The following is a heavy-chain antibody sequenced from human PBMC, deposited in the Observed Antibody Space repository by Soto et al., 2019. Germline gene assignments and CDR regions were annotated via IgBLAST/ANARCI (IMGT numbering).Heavy chain of an antibody. Sequence: SETLSLTCTVSGGSISSSSYYWGWIRQPPGKGLEWIGSIYYSGSTNYNPSLKSRVTISVDKSKNQFSLKLSSVTAADTAVYYCARETGTTGVWFDPWGQGTLVTVSS. V-gene: IGHV4-39*07. CDR3: ARETGTTGVWFDP. J-gene: IGHJ5*02. CDR1: GGSISSSSYY. CDR2: IYYSGST. D-gene: IGHD1-7*01.